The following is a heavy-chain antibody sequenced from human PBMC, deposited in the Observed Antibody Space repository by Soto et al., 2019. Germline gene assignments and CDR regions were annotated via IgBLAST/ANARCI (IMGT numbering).Heavy chain of an antibody. Sequence: GGSLRLSCAASGFTFSSYAMHWVRQAPGKGLEWVAVISYDGSNKYYADSVKGRFTISRDNSKNTLYLQMNSLRAEDTAVYYCAKDLGDCSGGSCSPPGPDYWGQGTLVTVSS. CDR2: ISYDGSNK. CDR3: AKDLGDCSGGSCSPPGPDY. CDR1: GFTFSSYA. J-gene: IGHJ4*02. V-gene: IGHV3-30-3*01. D-gene: IGHD2-15*01.